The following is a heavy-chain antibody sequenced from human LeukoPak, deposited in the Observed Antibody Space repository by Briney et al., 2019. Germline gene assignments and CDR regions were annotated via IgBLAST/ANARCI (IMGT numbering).Heavy chain of an antibody. CDR2: ISGTGSIT. V-gene: IGHV3-23*01. CDR3: ARRGGYYFDS. CDR1: GFTFSNYA. Sequence: PGGSLRLSCAASGFTFSNYAMSWVRQAPGKGLEWVSAISGTGSITYYADSVKGRFTISRDNSKNTLYLQMNSLRAEDTAVYYCARRGGYYFDSWGQGTLVTVSS. D-gene: IGHD3-16*01. J-gene: IGHJ4*02.